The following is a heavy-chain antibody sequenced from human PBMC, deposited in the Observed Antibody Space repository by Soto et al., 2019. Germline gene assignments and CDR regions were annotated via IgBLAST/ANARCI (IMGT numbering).Heavy chain of an antibody. CDR2: ISGSGGST. D-gene: IGHD1-1*01. CDR1: GFTFSSYA. V-gene: IGHV3-23*01. Sequence: LRLSCAASGFTFSSYAMSWVRQAPGKGLEWVSAISGSGGSTYYADSVKGRFTISRDNSKNTLYLQMNSLRAEDTAVYYCAKAPWNDPDSFDYWGQGTLVTVSS. CDR3: AKAPWNDPDSFDY. J-gene: IGHJ4*02.